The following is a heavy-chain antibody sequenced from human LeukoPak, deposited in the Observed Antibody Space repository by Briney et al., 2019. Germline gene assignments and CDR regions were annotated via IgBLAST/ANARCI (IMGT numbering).Heavy chain of an antibody. CDR3: ARGRYCSGGSCSFGDAFDI. J-gene: IGHJ3*02. D-gene: IGHD2-15*01. CDR1: GYTFSSYD. CDR2: MNPNSGNT. Sequence: GASVKVSCKASGYTFSSYDINWVRQATGQGLEWMGWMNPNSGNTGYAQKFQGRVTITRNTSISTAYMELSSLRSEDTAVYYCARGRYCSGGSCSFGDAFDIWGQGTMVTVSS. V-gene: IGHV1-8*03.